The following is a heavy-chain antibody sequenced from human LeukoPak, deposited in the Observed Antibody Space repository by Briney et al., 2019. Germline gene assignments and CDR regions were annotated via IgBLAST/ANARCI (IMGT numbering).Heavy chain of an antibody. Sequence: GASVKVSCKASGYTFTNYAMNWVRQAPGQGLEWMGWIHPSTGNPTFAQGFTGRFVFSLDTSVSTSYLQISSLKAEDTAVYYCARDSKLFGGSGSYYNLDYWGQGTLVTVSS. CDR3: ARDSKLFGGSGSYYNLDY. V-gene: IGHV7-4-1*02. J-gene: IGHJ4*02. D-gene: IGHD3-10*01. CDR2: IHPSTGNP. CDR1: GYTFTNYA.